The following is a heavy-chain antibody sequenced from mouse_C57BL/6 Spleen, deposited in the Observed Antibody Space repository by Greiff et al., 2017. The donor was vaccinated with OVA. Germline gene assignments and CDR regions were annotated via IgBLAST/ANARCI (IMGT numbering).Heavy chain of an antibody. J-gene: IGHJ2*01. CDR2: INPSNGGT. Sequence: QVQLQQPGTELVKPGASVKLSCKASGYTFTSYWMHWVKQRPGQGLEWIGNINPSNGGTNYNEKFKSKATLTVDKSSSTAYMQLSSLTSEDSAVYYCARSIVVITTVVAPFDYWGQGTTLTVSS. V-gene: IGHV1-53*01. CDR1: GYTFTSYW. CDR3: ARSIVVITTVVAPFDY. D-gene: IGHD1-1*01.